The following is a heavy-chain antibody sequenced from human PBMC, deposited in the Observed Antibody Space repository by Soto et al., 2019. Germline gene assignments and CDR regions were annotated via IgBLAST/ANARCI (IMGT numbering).Heavy chain of an antibody. V-gene: IGHV4-38-2*01. CDR2: VYHSGTT. Sequence: SETLSLTCGVSGYSINSGYYWGWIRQAPGKGLEWIGSVYHSGTTYYNPSLKSRVTISLDTSKNQSSLTLSSVTAADTALYYCTRSLYASSWYAGNWGQGTLVTVSS. D-gene: IGHD6-13*01. CDR1: GYSINSGYY. CDR3: TRSLYASSWYAGN. J-gene: IGHJ4*02.